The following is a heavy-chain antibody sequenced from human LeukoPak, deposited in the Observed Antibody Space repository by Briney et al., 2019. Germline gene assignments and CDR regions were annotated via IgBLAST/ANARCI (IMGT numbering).Heavy chain of an antibody. CDR3: ARGPEEIAAAEKYYMAV. CDR1: GYTFTSYY. V-gene: IGHV1-46*01. Sequence: ASVKVSCKASGYTFTSYYMHWVRQAPGQGLEWMGIINPSGGSTSYAQKFQGRVTMTRDTSTSTVYMELSSLRSEDTAVYYCARGPEEIAAAEKYYMAVWGKGTTVTISS. D-gene: IGHD6-13*01. J-gene: IGHJ6*03. CDR2: INPSGGST.